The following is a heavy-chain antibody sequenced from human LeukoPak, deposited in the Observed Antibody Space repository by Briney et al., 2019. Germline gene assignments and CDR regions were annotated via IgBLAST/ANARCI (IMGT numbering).Heavy chain of an antibody. CDR1: GGSFSGYY. CDR3: ARVGAARSAKYYFDY. Sequence: SETLSLTCAVYGGSFSGYYWSWIRQPPGKGLEWIGEINHSGSTNYNPSLKSRVTISVDTSKNQFSLKLSSVTAADTAVYYCARVGAARSAKYYFDYWGQGTLVTVSS. D-gene: IGHD6-6*01. J-gene: IGHJ4*02. CDR2: INHSGST. V-gene: IGHV4-34*01.